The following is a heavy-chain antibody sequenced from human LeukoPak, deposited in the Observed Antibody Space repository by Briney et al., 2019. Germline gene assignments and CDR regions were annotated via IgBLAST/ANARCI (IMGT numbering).Heavy chain of an antibody. CDR1: GGSISSGDDY. J-gene: IGHJ4*02. CDR3: ARGEDIVVVPAASGLLDY. CDR2: NDYSGST. D-gene: IGHD2-2*01. V-gene: IGHV4-30-4*08. Sequence: SQTLSLTCTVTGGSISSGDDYWSWISQPPRDGLEWMGYNDYSGSTYYNPSLKSRVTISVDTSKNQFSLKLSSVTAADTAVYYCARGEDIVVVPAASGLLDYWGQGTLVTVSS.